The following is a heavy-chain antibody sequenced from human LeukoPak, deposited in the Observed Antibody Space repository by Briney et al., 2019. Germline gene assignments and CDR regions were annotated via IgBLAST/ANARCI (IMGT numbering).Heavy chain of an antibody. Sequence: PSETLSLTCTVSGGSISSYYWSWIRQPPGKGLEWIGYIYYSGSTNYNPSLKSRVTISVDTSKNQFSLKLSSVTAADTAVYYCARVKLRYFDWLSQGAFDIWGQGTMVTVSS. CDR3: ARVKLRYFDWLSQGAFDI. V-gene: IGHV4-59*01. D-gene: IGHD3-9*01. J-gene: IGHJ3*02. CDR2: IYYSGST. CDR1: GGSISSYY.